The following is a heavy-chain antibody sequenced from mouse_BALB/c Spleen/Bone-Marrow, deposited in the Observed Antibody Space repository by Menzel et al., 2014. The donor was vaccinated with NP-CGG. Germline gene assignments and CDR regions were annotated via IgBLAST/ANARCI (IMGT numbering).Heavy chain of an antibody. V-gene: IGHV14-3*02. CDR3: ASYYYGRYFDV. D-gene: IGHD1-1*01. CDR2: IDPANGNT. J-gene: IGHJ1*01. Sequence: DVQLQESRAELVKPGASVKLSCTASGFNIKDTYMHWVKQRPEQGLEWIGRIDPANGNTKYDPKFQGKATITADTSSNTAYLQLSSLTSEDTAVYYCASYYYGRYFDVWGAGTTVTVSS. CDR1: GFNIKDTY.